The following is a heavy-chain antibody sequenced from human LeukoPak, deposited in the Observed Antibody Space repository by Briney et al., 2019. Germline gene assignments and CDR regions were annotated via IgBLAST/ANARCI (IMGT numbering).Heavy chain of an antibody. J-gene: IGHJ5*02. D-gene: IGHD1-26*01. Sequence: SETLSLTCTVSGGSVSSGSYYWNWIRRPPGKGLEWIGCIYYSGITNYNPSLKSRVTISVHTSKNQFSLKLSSVTAADTAVYYCARDQAGSPNNWFDPWGQGTLVTVSS. V-gene: IGHV4-61*01. CDR3: ARDQAGSPNNWFDP. CDR2: IYYSGIT. CDR1: GGSVSSGSYY.